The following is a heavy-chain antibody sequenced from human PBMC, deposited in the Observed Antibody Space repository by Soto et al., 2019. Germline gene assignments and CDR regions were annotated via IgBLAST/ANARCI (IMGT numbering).Heavy chain of an antibody. D-gene: IGHD5-18*01. CDR3: ARDTAMALPDA. V-gene: IGHV1-18*01. J-gene: IGHJ4*02. Sequence: QVQLVQSGTEVKKPGASVKVSCKASGYTFTSYAISWVRQAPGQGLEWLGWINPYNGNTNYAQKLQGRVTMTTDTSTSTAYMELRSLRSDDTAVYYCARDTAMALPDAWGQGTLVTVSS. CDR2: INPYNGNT. CDR1: GYTFTSYA.